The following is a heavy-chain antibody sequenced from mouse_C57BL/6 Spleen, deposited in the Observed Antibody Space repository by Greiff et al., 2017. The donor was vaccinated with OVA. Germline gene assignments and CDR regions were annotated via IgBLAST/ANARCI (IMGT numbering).Heavy chain of an antibody. V-gene: IGHV1-15*01. CDR1: GYTFTDSE. CDR2: FDPETGGT. Sequence: VQLQQSGAELVRPGASVTLSCQASGYTFTDSEMHWVKQTPVHGLEWIGAFDPETGGTAYNQKLKGKAILTADKSSSTAYKELRSLTSEDSAVYYCTRGVTTVERYFDYWGQGTTLTVSS. D-gene: IGHD1-1*01. J-gene: IGHJ2*01. CDR3: TRGVTTVERYFDY.